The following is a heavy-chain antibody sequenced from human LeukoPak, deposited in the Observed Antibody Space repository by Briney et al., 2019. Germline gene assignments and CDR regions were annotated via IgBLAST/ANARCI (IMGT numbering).Heavy chain of an antibody. CDR1: GFTFSSFG. CDR3: ARDRGWESSSNWYFDY. J-gene: IGHJ4*02. CDR2: IWYDGTNK. Sequence: GGSLRLSCAASGFTFSSFGMHWVRQAPGKGLEWVAVIWYDGTNKYYADSVKGRFTISRDNSKNTLYLQMNSLRAEDTAVYYCARDRGWESSSNWYFDYWGQGTLVTVSS. D-gene: IGHD6-13*01. V-gene: IGHV3-33*01.